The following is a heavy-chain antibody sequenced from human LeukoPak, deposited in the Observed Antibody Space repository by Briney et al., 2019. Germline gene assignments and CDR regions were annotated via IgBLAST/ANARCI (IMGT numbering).Heavy chain of an antibody. D-gene: IGHD6-13*01. CDR2: IIPILGIA. CDR1: GGTFSSYA. Sequence: GSSVKVSCKASGGTFSSYAISWMRQAPGQGLEWMGRIIPILGIANYAQKFQGRVTITADKSTSTAYMELSSLRSEDTAVYYCARVAAAGPYFDYWGQGTLVTVSS. J-gene: IGHJ4*02. V-gene: IGHV1-69*04. CDR3: ARVAAAGPYFDY.